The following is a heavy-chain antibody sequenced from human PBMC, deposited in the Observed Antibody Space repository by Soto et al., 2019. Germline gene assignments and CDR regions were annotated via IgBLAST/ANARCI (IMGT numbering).Heavy chain of an antibody. V-gene: IGHV3-23*01. D-gene: IGHD2-15*01. J-gene: IGHJ4*02. CDR2: ITKSGDNT. CDR1: GFTFSNFA. CDR3: VKRHAAIY. Sequence: GGSLRLSCVLSGFTFSNFAMSWVRQAPGKGLEWVSGITKSGDNTYYAESVKGRVTMSRDNSKNALYLEMNSLRAEDTAVYYCVKRHAAIYWGQGIPVTVSS.